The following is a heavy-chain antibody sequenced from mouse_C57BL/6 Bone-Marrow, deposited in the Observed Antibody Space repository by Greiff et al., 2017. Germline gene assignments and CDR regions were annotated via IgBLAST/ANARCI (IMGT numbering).Heavy chain of an antibody. Sequence: EVMLVESGGGLVKPGGSLKLSCAASGFTFSDYGMHWVRQAPEKGLEWVAYISSGSSTIYYADTVKGRFTISRDNAKNTLFLQMTSLRSEDTAMYYCAGGYSNYVGGAMDYWGQGTSVTVSS. J-gene: IGHJ4*01. CDR3: AGGYSNYVGGAMDY. CDR1: GFTFSDYG. CDR2: ISSGSSTI. D-gene: IGHD2-5*01. V-gene: IGHV5-17*01.